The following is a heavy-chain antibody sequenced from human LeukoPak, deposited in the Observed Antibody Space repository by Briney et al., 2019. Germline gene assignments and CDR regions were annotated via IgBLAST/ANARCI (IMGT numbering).Heavy chain of an antibody. CDR2: INSDDSRT. Sequence: GGSLRLSCAASGFTFSAFWMHWVRQAPGKGLVWVSRINSDDSRTTYADSVKGRFTISRDNAKNTLYLQMNSLRAEDTAVYYCARDTRVGATEYYFDYWGQGTLVTVSS. V-gene: IGHV3-74*01. CDR3: ARDTRVGATEYYFDY. D-gene: IGHD1-26*01. J-gene: IGHJ4*02. CDR1: GFTFSAFW.